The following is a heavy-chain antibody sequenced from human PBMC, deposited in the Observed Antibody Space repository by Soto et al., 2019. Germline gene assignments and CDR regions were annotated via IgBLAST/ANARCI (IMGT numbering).Heavy chain of an antibody. J-gene: IGHJ6*02. CDR2: IWYDGSNK. CDR1: GFTFSSYG. Sequence: PGGSLRLSCAASGFTFSSYGMHWVRQAPGKGLEWVAVIWYDGSNKYYSDSVKGRFTISRDNGKNSLFLQMNSLRDEDTAVYYCARVVVVIPPGYYYAMDVWGQGTTVTVSS. V-gene: IGHV3-33*01. D-gene: IGHD3-22*01. CDR3: ARVVVVIPPGYYYAMDV.